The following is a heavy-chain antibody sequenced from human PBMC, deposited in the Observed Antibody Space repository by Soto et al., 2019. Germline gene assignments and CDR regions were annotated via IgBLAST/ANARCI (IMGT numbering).Heavy chain of an antibody. CDR3: ARKDKSGYFNWFDP. CDR1: GYKFTSYW. V-gene: IGHV5-51*01. CDR2: IFPSDSDT. Sequence: PGESLKISCRTSGYKFTSYWIAWVRQMPGKGLEWMGIIFPSDSDTRYSPSFQGQVTISADRSTSTVFLQWASPKASDTAVYFCARKDKSGYFNWFDPWGQGTLVTVSS. J-gene: IGHJ5*02. D-gene: IGHD3-22*01.